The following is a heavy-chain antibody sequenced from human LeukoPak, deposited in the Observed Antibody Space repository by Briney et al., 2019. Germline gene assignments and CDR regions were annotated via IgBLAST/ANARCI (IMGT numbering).Heavy chain of an antibody. Sequence: GGSLRLSCAASGFTFSSYWMSWVRQAPGKGLEWVANIKQDGSEKYYVDSVKGRFTVSRDNAKNSLYLQMNSLRAKDTAVYYCARVWSIAPAVAFDIWGQGTMVTVSS. D-gene: IGHD2-2*01. CDR1: GFTFSSYW. J-gene: IGHJ3*02. CDR3: ARVWSIAPAVAFDI. V-gene: IGHV3-7*01. CDR2: IKQDGSEK.